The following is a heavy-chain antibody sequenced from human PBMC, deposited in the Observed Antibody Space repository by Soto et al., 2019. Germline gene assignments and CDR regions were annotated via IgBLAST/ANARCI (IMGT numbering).Heavy chain of an antibody. J-gene: IGHJ6*02. V-gene: IGHV3-30*03. CDR1: EFTFSNYA. CDR2: ISYDGNNK. CDR3: ARADYYYYGMDV. Sequence: PGGSLRLSCAASEFTFSNYAMHWVRQAPGKGLQWLAVISYDGNNKYYADSVEGRFTISRDNSKNTVYLQMNSLRLEDTAVYYCARADYYYYGMDVWGQGTTVTVSS.